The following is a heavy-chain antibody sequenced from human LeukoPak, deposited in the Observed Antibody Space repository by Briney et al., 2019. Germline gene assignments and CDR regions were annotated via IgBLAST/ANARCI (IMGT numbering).Heavy chain of an antibody. CDR3: ARVGTVTLYYFDY. CDR2: MNPNSGNT. D-gene: IGHD4-17*01. V-gene: IGHV1-8*03. Sequence: ASVKVSCKASGYTFTSYDINWVRQATGQGLEWMGWMNPNSGNTGYAQKFQGRVTLTRNTSISTAYMELSSLRSEDTAVYYCARVGTVTLYYFDYWGQGTLVTVSS. J-gene: IGHJ4*02. CDR1: GYTFTSYD.